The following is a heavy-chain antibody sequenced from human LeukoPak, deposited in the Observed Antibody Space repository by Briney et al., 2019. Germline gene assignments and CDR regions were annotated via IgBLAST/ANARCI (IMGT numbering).Heavy chain of an antibody. CDR3: AARAKNAAALDY. J-gene: IGHJ4*02. CDR2: IYTRGST. CDR1: GGSISSYY. V-gene: IGHV4-4*07. Sequence: PETLSLTCTVSGGSISSYYWNWIRQPAGKGLEWIGRIYTRGSTNYNPSLMSRVTMSVDTSKNQFSLKLSSVTAADTAVYYCAARAKNAAALDYWGQGTLVTVSS. D-gene: IGHD6-25*01.